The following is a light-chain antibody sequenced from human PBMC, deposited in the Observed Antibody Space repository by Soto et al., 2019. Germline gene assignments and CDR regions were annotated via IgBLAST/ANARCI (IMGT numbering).Light chain of an antibody. CDR2: AAS. CDR3: QQSYHIPWT. V-gene: IGKV1-39*01. Sequence: DIQMTQSPSSLSASVGDRVTITCRASQSISSYLNGYQQKPGKAPKLLIYAASSLQSGVPSRFSGSGSGTDFTLTISRLQPEDFATYCCQQSYHIPWTFGQGTKVEIK. J-gene: IGKJ1*01. CDR1: QSISSY.